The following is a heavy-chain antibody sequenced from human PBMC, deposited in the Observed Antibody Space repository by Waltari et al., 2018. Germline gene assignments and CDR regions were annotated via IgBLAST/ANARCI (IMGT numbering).Heavy chain of an antibody. CDR2: INHSGST. CDR3: ARLGLGVALYYNGMDV. J-gene: IGHJ6*02. Sequence: QVQLQQWGAGLLKPSETLSLTCAVYGGSFSGYYWSWIRQPPGKGLEWIGEINHSGSTNYNPSLTSRITISEDTSKNQLSLSLKSVTAADTAVYYCARLGLGVALYYNGMDVWGQGITVAVSS. D-gene: IGHD3-3*01. V-gene: IGHV4-34*01. CDR1: GGSFSGYY.